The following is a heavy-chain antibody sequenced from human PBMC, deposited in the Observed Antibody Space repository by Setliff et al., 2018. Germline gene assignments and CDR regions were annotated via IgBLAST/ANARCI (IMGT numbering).Heavy chain of an antibody. CDR1: GHSLTSNH. Sequence: ASVKVSCKASGHSLTSNHFHWGRQAPGKGLEWMGTINPNDGYTIYAPAFQGRVTISFNTSKNQISLNLNSVTAADTAVYYCAREVGISGYYGRSSHNAFDIWGQGTMVTVSS. J-gene: IGHJ3*02. CDR3: AREVGISGYYGRSSHNAFDI. D-gene: IGHD3-22*01. V-gene: IGHV1-46*01. CDR2: INPNDGYT.